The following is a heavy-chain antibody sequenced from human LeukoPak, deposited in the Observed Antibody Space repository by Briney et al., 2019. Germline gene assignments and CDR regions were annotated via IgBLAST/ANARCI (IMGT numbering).Heavy chain of an antibody. CDR1: GGSVSSSGYY. V-gene: IGHV4-39*01. CDR2: IYYSGST. J-gene: IGHJ4*02. Sequence: SETLSLTCTVSGGSVSSSGYYWGWIRQSPGKGLEWIGSIYYSGSTYYNPSLKSRVSISVDTSKNQFSLNLTSVTAADTAVYFCARPGIVATGAFDCWGQGTLVTVSS. D-gene: IGHD6-13*01. CDR3: ARPGIVATGAFDC.